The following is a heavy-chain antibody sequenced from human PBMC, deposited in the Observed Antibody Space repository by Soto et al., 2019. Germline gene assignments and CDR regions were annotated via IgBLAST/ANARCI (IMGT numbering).Heavy chain of an antibody. CDR3: ASGEDTEPYDSSGYYPFDY. V-gene: IGHV1-69*06. D-gene: IGHD3-22*01. Sequence: QVQLVQSGAEVKKPGSSVKVSCKASGGTFSSYAISWVRQAPGQGLEWMGGIIPIFGTANYAQKFQGRVTITADKSTSTAYMELSSLRSEDTAVYYCASGEDTEPYDSSGYYPFDYWGQGTLVTVSS. CDR1: GGTFSSYA. J-gene: IGHJ4*02. CDR2: IIPIFGTA.